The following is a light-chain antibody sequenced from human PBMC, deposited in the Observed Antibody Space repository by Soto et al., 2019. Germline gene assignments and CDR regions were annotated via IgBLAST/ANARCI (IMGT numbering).Light chain of an antibody. CDR1: QAISSW. J-gene: IGKJ1*01. CDR3: QQYYSFPRT. V-gene: IGKV1-12*01. Sequence: DIQMTQSPSSVSASVGDRVTITCRASQAISSWLVWYQQKPGKAPELLIYAASTLQSGVPSRFSGSGSGTDFTLTISCLQSEDFATYYCQQYYSFPRTFGQGTKVEIK. CDR2: AAS.